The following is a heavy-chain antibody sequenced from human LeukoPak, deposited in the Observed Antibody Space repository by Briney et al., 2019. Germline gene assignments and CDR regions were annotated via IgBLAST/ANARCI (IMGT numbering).Heavy chain of an antibody. D-gene: IGHD6-19*01. J-gene: IGHJ4*02. Sequence: PGGSLRLSCTASGFTFSSYEMNRVRQAPGKGLEWVSYISSSGSTQYYADSVKGRFTISRDNAKNSLYLQMNSLRAEDTAAYYCARDMYKSGWFLGRDYFDYWGQGTLVTVSS. CDR2: ISSSGSTQ. CDR3: ARDMYKSGWFLGRDYFDY. CDR1: GFTFSSYE. V-gene: IGHV3-48*03.